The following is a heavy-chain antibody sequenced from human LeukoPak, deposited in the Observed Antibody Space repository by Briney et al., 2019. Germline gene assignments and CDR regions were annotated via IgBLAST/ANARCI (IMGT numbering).Heavy chain of an antibody. CDR3: AKDPARGQLGIFDY. D-gene: IGHD6-6*01. J-gene: IGHJ4*02. V-gene: IGHV3-30*02. CDR2: IQDDGSNK. Sequence: GGSLRLSCAASGFIFSTYGMHWVRQAPGKGLEWVTFIQDDGSNKYYADSVRGRFTISRDNSRNTLYLQMNSLRPEDTAVYYCAKDPARGQLGIFDYWGRGALVTVFS. CDR1: GFIFSTYG.